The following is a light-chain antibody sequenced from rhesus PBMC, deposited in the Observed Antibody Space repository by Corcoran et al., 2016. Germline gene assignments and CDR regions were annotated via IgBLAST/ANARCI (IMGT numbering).Light chain of an antibody. Sequence: DIQMTQSPSSLSASVGDRVTITCRASQGISSYLAWYQKKPGKAPKLLIYAASTLQSGVPSRFSGSGSGTDFTLTISSLQPEAFAPYYCQPHNSYPRTFGQGTKVEIK. J-gene: IGKJ1*01. V-gene: IGKV1-25*01. CDR3: QPHNSYPRT. CDR2: AAS. CDR1: QGISSY.